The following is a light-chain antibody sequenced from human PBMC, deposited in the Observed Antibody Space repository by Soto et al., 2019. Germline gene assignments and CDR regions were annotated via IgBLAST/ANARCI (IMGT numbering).Light chain of an antibody. J-gene: IGKJ4*01. CDR1: QSISSY. CDR2: DAS. Sequence: DIQMTQSPSSLSASVGDRVTITCWASQSISSYLGWYQQKPGKAPNLLIYDASTLHSGVPSRFSGGGSGTDFTLTISSLQPEDFATYYCQQVNVYPSTFGGGTKVDI. CDR3: QQVNVYPST. V-gene: IGKV1-9*01.